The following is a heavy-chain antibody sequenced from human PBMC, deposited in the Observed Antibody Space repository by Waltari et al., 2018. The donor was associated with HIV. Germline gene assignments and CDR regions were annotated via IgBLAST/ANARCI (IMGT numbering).Heavy chain of an antibody. D-gene: IGHD3-16*01. CDR2: IYYSGST. J-gene: IGHJ6*02. V-gene: IGHV4-59*01. Sequence: QVQLQESGPGLVKPSETLSLTCTVSGGSISSYYWSWIRQPPGKGLEWIGYIYYSGSTNYNPSLKSRVTISVDTSKNQFSLKLSSVTAADTAVYYCARDGDYEGMDVWGQGTTVTVSS. CDR1: GGSISSYY. CDR3: ARDGDYEGMDV.